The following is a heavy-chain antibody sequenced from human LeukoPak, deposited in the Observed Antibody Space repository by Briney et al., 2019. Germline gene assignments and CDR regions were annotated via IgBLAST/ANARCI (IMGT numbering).Heavy chain of an antibody. CDR2: ISSSGSTI. CDR3: ARPENSSGWFDFGY. D-gene: IGHD6-19*01. Sequence: PGGSLRLSCAASGFTFSSYEMNWVRQAPGKGLEWVSYISSSGSTIYYADSVKGRFTISRDNAKNSLYLQMNSLRAEDTAVYYCARPENSSGWFDFGYWGQGTLVTVSS. J-gene: IGHJ4*02. V-gene: IGHV3-48*03. CDR1: GFTFSSYE.